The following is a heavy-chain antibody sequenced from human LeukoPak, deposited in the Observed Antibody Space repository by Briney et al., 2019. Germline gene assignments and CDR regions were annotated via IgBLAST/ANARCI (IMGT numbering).Heavy chain of an antibody. CDR3: ARSPGDYAGMGV. D-gene: IGHD2-8*02. CDR1: GGTFSSYA. CDR2: IIPIFGTA. J-gene: IGHJ6*02. Sequence: GASVKVSCKASGGTFSSYAISWVRRAPGQGLEWMGGIIPIFGTANYAQKFQGRVTITADESTSTAYMELSSLRSEDTAVYYCARSPGDYAGMGVWGQGTTVTVSS. V-gene: IGHV1-69*13.